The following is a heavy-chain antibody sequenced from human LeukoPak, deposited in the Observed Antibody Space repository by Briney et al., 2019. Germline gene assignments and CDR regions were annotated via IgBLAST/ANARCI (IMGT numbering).Heavy chain of an antibody. D-gene: IGHD3-3*01. V-gene: IGHV3-23*01. CDR3: CSPPLFGFWGGEGLRGH. CDR1: GFTFSSYA. J-gene: IGHJ4*02. CDR2: ISGSGGST. Sequence: GGSLRLSCAASGFTFSSYAMSWVRQAPGKGLEWVSAISGSGGSTYYADSVKGRFTISRDNSKNTLYLQMNSLRAEDTAVYYCCSPPLFGFWGGEGLRGHWGQGTLVTVSS.